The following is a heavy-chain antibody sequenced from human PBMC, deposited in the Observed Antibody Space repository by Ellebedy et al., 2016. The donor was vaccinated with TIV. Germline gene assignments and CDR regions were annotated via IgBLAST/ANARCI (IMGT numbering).Heavy chain of an antibody. CDR2: ISGSNGDT. J-gene: IGHJ3*02. Sequence: GESLKISCAASGLSVSSKYMSWVRQAPGKGLEWVSAISGSNGDTFYADSVKGRFTISRDNSKTTLYLQMNSLRAEDTAVYYCAKDWGEGYGLDAFDIWGQGTMVTVSS. CDR3: AKDWGEGYGLDAFDI. D-gene: IGHD3-16*01. V-gene: IGHV3-23*01. CDR1: GLSVSSKY.